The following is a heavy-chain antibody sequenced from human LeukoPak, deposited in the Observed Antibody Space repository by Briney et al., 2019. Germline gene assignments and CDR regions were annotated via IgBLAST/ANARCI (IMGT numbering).Heavy chain of an antibody. CDR3: AREEGTPYGSGPDFDY. CDR2: INAGNGNT. Sequence: ASVKVSCKASGYTFTSYAMHWVRQAPGQRLEWMGWINAGNGNTKYSQEFQGRVTITRDTSTSTAYMELRSLRSDDTAVYYCAREEGTPYGSGPDFDYWGQGTLVTVSS. D-gene: IGHD3-10*01. CDR1: GYTFTSYA. V-gene: IGHV1-3*01. J-gene: IGHJ4*02.